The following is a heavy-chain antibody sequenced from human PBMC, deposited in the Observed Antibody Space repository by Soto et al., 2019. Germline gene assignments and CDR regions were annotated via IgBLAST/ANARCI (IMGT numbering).Heavy chain of an antibody. CDR2: IWYDGSNK. CDR3: ARERGAIAYCGGDCFGYFDY. Sequence: GGSLRLSCAASGFTFSSYGMHWVRQAPGKGLEWVAVIWYDGSNKYYADSVKGRFTISRDNSKNTLYLQMNSLRAEDTAVYYCARERGAIAYCGGDCFGYFDYWGQGTLVTVSS. J-gene: IGHJ4*02. V-gene: IGHV3-33*01. D-gene: IGHD2-21*02. CDR1: GFTFSSYG.